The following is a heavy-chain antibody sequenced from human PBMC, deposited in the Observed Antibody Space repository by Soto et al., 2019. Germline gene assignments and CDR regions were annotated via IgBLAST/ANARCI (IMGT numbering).Heavy chain of an antibody. D-gene: IGHD3-16*01. CDR1: GYTFTYYA. CDR2: ISAYNGHT. CDR3: ARGALDFDY. V-gene: IGHV1-18*01. J-gene: IGHJ4*02. Sequence: QVQLVQSGGEVKKPGASVKVSCKASGYTFTYYAVTWVRQAPGQGLERMGWISAYNGHTKYAQNLQGRLTLTTDTSTNTAYMELRSLRSDDTAVYYCARGALDFDYWGQGTLVTVSS.